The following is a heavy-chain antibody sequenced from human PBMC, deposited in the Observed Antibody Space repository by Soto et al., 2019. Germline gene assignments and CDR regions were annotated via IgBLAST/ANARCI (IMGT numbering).Heavy chain of an antibody. CDR2: FFSDAER. Sequence: QVTLKESGPVLVKPTETLTLTCSVSGFSLTNGRMGVSWIRQPPGKALEWLAHFFSDAERSYSTSMQSRLNMYKDSSGSQVVLTMTNMAPAETARYFCARMVGDYNNHGLDVWGHGIAVTVSS. D-gene: IGHD4-17*01. CDR3: ARMVGDYNNHGLDV. CDR1: GFSLTNGRMG. V-gene: IGHV2-26*01. J-gene: IGHJ6*02.